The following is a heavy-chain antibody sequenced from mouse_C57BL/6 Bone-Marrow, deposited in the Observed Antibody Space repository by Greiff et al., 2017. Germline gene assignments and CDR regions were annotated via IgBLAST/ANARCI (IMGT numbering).Heavy chain of an antibody. CDR1: GYTFTSYW. V-gene: IGHV1-64*01. CDR3: ARFYSNYFYYAMDY. CDR2: IHPSSGST. D-gene: IGHD2-5*01. Sequence: QVQLQQPGAELVKPGASVKLSCKASGYTFTSYWMHWVKQRPGQGLEWIGMIHPSSGSTYYNEKFKSKATLTVDKSSSTAYMQLSSLTSEESAVYYCARFYSNYFYYAMDYWGQGTSVTVSS. J-gene: IGHJ4*01.